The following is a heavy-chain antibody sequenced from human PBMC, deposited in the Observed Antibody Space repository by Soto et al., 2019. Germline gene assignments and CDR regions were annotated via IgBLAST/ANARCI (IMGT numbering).Heavy chain of an antibody. J-gene: IGHJ3*02. CDR2: IYPGDSDT. CDR3: ASLILSIAVAGGSDAFDI. CDR1: GYSFTSYW. V-gene: IGHV5-51*01. D-gene: IGHD6-19*01. Sequence: GESLKISCKGSGYSFTSYWIGWVRQMPGKGLEWMGIIYPGDSDTRYSPSFQGQVTISADKSISTAYLQWSSLKASDTAMYYCASLILSIAVAGGSDAFDIWGQGTMVTVS.